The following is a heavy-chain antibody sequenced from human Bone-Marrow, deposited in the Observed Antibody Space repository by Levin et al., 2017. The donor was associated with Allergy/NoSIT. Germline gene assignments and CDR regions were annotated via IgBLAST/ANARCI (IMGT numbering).Heavy chain of an antibody. Sequence: SETLSLTCAVYGGSFSGHYWSWVRQPPGKGLEWIGEINNSGSTNYNPSLKSRVTVSLDTPKNQFSLPLGSVTAAATAVYYCATRNRRSLSTRFDYWGQGTLVTVSS. CDR2: INNSGST. CDR1: GGSFSGHY. V-gene: IGHV4-34*01. D-gene: IGHD1-14*01. CDR3: ATRNRRSLSTRFDY. J-gene: IGHJ4*02.